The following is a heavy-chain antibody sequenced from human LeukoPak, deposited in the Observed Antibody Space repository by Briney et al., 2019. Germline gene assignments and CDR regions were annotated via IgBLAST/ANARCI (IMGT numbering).Heavy chain of an antibody. J-gene: IGHJ2*01. CDR3: ARDQANYYDSSGYDNWYFDL. V-gene: IGHV1-18*01. CDR1: GYTFTSYG. CDR2: ISAYNGNT. D-gene: IGHD3-22*01. Sequence: ASVKVSCKASGYTFTSYGISWVRQAPGQGLEWMGWISAYNGNTNYAQKLQGRVTMTTDTSTSTAYMELSSLRSEDTAVYYCARDQANYYDSSGYDNWYFDLWGRGTLVTVSS.